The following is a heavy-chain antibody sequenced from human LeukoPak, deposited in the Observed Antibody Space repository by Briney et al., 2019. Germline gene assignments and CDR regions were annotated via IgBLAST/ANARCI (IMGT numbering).Heavy chain of an antibody. V-gene: IGHV1-2*02. J-gene: IGHJ4*02. CDR3: ATCSSGWYYFDY. CDR1: GYTFTVYY. Sequence: GASVKVSCKSSGYTFTVYYIQCVPQAPGQGLEWMGWINPHSDGTNYAQEFQGRVTMTRDTSMSTAYMAVSSLRSEDTAVYYCATCSSGWYYFDYWGQGTLVTVSS. D-gene: IGHD6-19*01. CDR2: INPHSDGT.